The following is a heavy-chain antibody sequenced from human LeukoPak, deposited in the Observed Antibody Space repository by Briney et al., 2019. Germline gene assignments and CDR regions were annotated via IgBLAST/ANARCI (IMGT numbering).Heavy chain of an antibody. CDR2: LSYDGTNT. J-gene: IGHJ4*02. V-gene: IGHV3-30*18. CDR3: AKGGTSVTRYVDY. Sequence: GGSLRLSCVASGFTFSSYSMQWVRQTPGKGLEWVGILSYDGTNTYYGESVKGRFTISRDNSQNTVYLQMNSLRAEDTAVYYCAKGGTSVTRYVDYWGQGTLVTVSS. D-gene: IGHD4-17*01. CDR1: GFTFSSYS.